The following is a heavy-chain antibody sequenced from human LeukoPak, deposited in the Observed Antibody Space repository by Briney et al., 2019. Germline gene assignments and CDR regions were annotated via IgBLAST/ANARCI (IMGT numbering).Heavy chain of an antibody. D-gene: IGHD6-6*01. CDR1: GGTFSSYA. CDR3: ATGNEYSSSGY. V-gene: IGHV1-69*05. J-gene: IGHJ4*02. CDR2: IIPIFGTA. Sequence: PVEVSCKASGGTFSSYAISWVRQAPGQGLEWMGGIIPIFGTANYAQKFQGRVTITTDESTSTAYMELSSLRSEDTAVYYCATGNEYSSSGYWGQGTLVTVSS.